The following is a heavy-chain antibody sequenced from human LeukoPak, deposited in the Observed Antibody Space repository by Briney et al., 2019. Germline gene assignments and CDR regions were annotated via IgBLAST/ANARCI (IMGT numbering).Heavy chain of an antibody. CDR3: AREYSGSYYFDY. Sequence: PSETLSLTCTVSGGSISSYYWSWIRQPPGKGLEWIGYIYYSGSTNYNPSLKRRVTISVDKYKNQFSLKLSSVTAADTAVYYCAREYSGSYYFDYWGQGTLVTVSS. J-gene: IGHJ4*02. V-gene: IGHV4-59*01. CDR1: GGSISSYY. D-gene: IGHD1-26*01. CDR2: IYYSGST.